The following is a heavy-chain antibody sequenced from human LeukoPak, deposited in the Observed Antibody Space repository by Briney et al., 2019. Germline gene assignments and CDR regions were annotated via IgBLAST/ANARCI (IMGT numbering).Heavy chain of an antibody. CDR1: GGSISTYY. CDR3: AGGKAVRPFDI. J-gene: IGHJ3*02. Sequence: ASETLSLTCTVSGGSISTYYWSWIRQPPGKGLEWIGYIYNSGSTNYNPSLKSRVTISIDTSKNQFSLKLRFVNAADTAVYYCAGGKAVRPFDIWGQGTVVTVSS. CDR2: IYNSGST. V-gene: IGHV4-59*01. D-gene: IGHD3-10*01.